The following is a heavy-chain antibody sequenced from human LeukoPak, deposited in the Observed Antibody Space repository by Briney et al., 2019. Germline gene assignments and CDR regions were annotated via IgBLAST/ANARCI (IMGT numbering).Heavy chain of an antibody. CDR3: ARVGYSYTFDY. D-gene: IGHD5-18*01. V-gene: IGHV3-21*01. CDR1: GFIFSSYS. J-gene: IGHJ4*02. CDR2: ITSSSTYI. Sequence: GGPLRLSCAASGFIFSSYSMKWVRQAPGKGLEWVSYITSSSTYIYYGDSVKGRFTVSRDNAKNSLYLQMNSLRAEDTAVYYCARVGYSYTFDYWGQGTLVTVSS.